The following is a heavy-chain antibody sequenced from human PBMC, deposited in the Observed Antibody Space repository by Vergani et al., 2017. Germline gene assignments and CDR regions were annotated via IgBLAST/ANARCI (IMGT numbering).Heavy chain of an antibody. CDR1: GGTFSSYA. D-gene: IGHD2-15*01. J-gene: IGHJ6*02. CDR2: IIPIFGTA. V-gene: IGHV1-69*06. Sequence: QVQLVQSGAEVKKPGSSVKVSCKASGGTFSSYAISWVRQAPGQGLEWMGGIIPIFGTANYSQKFQGRVTITADKSTSTAYMELRSLRSEDTSVYYCANPSVVVLAATPGGNNYYYCMDVWGQGTTVTVSS. CDR3: ANPSVVVLAATPGGNNYYYCMDV.